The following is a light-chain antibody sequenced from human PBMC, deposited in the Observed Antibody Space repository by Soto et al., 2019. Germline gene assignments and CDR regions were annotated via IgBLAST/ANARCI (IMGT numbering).Light chain of an antibody. CDR1: SSNIGSNT. J-gene: IGLJ2*01. CDR2: SNN. Sequence: QSVLTQPPSASGTPGQRVTISCSGSSSNIGSNTVNWYQQLPGTAPKLPIYSNNQRPSGVRDRFSGSKSGTSASLAISGLQSEDEADYYCAAWDDSLNGPLFGGGTKLTVL. V-gene: IGLV1-44*01. CDR3: AAWDDSLNGPL.